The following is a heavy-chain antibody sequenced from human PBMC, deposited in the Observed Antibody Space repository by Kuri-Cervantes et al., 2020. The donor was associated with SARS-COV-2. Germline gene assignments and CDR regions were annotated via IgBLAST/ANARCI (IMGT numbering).Heavy chain of an antibody. Sequence: SETLSLTCTVSGGSISSYYWSWIRQPPGKGLEWIGYVYSSGSTNYSPSLKSRVTMSVDTSKNQFSLKLTSVTAADTAVYYCTRAGYDNSGYYYSFDLWGQGTLVTVSS. D-gene: IGHD3-22*01. J-gene: IGHJ4*02. CDR1: GGSISSYY. CDR2: VYSSGST. V-gene: IGHV4-59*01. CDR3: TRAGYDNSGYYYSFDL.